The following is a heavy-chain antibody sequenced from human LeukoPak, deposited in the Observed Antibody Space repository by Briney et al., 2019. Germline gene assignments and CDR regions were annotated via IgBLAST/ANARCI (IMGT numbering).Heavy chain of an antibody. CDR1: GGSISSNEYY. CDR2: MYYSGST. J-gene: IGHJ5*02. D-gene: IGHD6-13*01. CDR3: ARAYSSSWYWNWFDP. V-gene: IGHV4-39*07. Sequence: SETLSLTCNVSGGSISSNEYYWGWIRQPPGKGLEWIANMYYSGSTSYNPSLKSRVTISVDTSKNQLSLKLSSVTAADTAVYYCARAYSSSWYWNWFDPWGQGTLVTVSS.